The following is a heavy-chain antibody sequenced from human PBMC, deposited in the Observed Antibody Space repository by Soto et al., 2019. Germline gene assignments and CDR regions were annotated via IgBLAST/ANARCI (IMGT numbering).Heavy chain of an antibody. J-gene: IGHJ4*02. Sequence: GGSLRLSCAASGFTFNNFWMYWVRQTPEKGLVWVSGINSDGTTTVYADSVKGRFTISRDNAKNTLYLQMNSLTVEDTAIYYCVRDIRWGQGTLVTVSS. CDR3: VRDIR. CDR2: INSDGTTT. CDR1: GFTFNNFW. V-gene: IGHV3-74*01.